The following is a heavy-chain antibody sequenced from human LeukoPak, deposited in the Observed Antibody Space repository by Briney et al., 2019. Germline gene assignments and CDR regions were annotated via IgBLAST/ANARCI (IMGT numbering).Heavy chain of an antibody. CDR2: IYHSGSA. J-gene: IGHJ4*02. CDR3: ARQGRMATRGEFDY. V-gene: IGHV4-38-2*01. D-gene: IGHD5-24*01. CDR1: HYSISSGYS. Sequence: KTSETLSLTCAVSHYSISSGYSWGWIRQPPEKGLEWIGSIYHSGSASYNPSLKSRVTMSVDASKNQFSLKLSSVTAADTAVYYCARQGRMATRGEFDYWGQGTLVTVSS.